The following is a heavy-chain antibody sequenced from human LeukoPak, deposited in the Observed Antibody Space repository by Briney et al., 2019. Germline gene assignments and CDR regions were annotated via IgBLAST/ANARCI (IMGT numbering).Heavy chain of an antibody. CDR3: ASWDY. CDR1: GFTFSSYA. Sequence: PGGSLRLSCAASGFTFSSYAMHWVRQAPGKGLEWVAVISYDGSNKYYADSVKGRFTISRDNSKNTLYLQMNSLRAEDTAVYYCASWDYWGQGTLVTVSS. CDR2: ISYDGSNK. J-gene: IGHJ4*02. V-gene: IGHV3-30-3*01.